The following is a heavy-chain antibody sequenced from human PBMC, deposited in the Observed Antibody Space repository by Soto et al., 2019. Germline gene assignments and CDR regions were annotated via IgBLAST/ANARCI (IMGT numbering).Heavy chain of an antibody. V-gene: IGHV4-59*01. J-gene: IGHJ6*02. D-gene: IGHD5-18*01. CDR2: IYYSGST. CDR1: GGSISSYY. CDR3: ARVPGIQLGYYYYYGMDV. Sequence: TSETLSLTCTVSGGSISSYYWSWIRQPPGKGLEWIGYIYYSGSTNYNPSLKSRVTISVDTSKNQFSLKLSSVTAADTAVYYCARVPGIQLGYYYYYGMDVWGQGTTVTVSS.